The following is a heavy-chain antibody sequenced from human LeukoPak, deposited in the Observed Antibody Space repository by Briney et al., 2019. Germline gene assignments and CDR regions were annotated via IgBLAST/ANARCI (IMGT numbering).Heavy chain of an antibody. V-gene: IGHV1-69*05. CDR2: IIPIFGTA. CDR3: ARTLFRDGYNVRDAFDI. Sequence: GASVKVSCKASGGTFSSYAISWVRQAPGQGLEWMGRIIPIFGTANYAQKFQGRVTITTDESTSTAYMELSSLRSEDTAVYYCARTLFRDGYNVRDAFDIWGQGTMVTVSS. D-gene: IGHD5-24*01. CDR1: GGTFSSYA. J-gene: IGHJ3*02.